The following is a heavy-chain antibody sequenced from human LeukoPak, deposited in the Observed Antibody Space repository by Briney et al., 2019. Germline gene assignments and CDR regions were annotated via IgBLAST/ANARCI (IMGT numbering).Heavy chain of an antibody. CDR2: ISNSGGGT. CDR1: GFTFSSYA. CDR3: ARDMGRGSALDY. D-gene: IGHD5-12*01. Sequence: PGGSLRLSCAASGFTFSSYAMNWVRQAPGKGLEWVSGISNSGGGTYYADSVKGRFTISRDNSKNTLYLQMNSLRAEDTAVYYCARDMGRGSALDYWGQGTLVIVS. J-gene: IGHJ4*02. V-gene: IGHV3-23*01.